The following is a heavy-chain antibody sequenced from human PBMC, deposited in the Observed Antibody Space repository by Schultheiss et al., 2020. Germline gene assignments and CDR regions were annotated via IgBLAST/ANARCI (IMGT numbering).Heavy chain of an antibody. CDR1: GFTFSSYA. V-gene: IGHV3-23*01. Sequence: GESLKISCAASGFTFSSYAMSWVRQAPGKGLEWVSAISGSGGSTYYADSVKGRFTISRDNAKNSLYLQMNSLRAEDTALYYCAKGIRGVIEGDMDVWGKGTTVTVSS. CDR2: ISGSGGST. J-gene: IGHJ6*03. CDR3: AKGIRGVIEGDMDV. D-gene: IGHD3-10*01.